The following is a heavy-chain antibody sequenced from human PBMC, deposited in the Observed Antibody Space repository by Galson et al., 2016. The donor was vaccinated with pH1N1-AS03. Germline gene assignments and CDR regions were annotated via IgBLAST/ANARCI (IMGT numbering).Heavy chain of an antibody. D-gene: IGHD1-26*01. CDR1: GGSISGGSYY. V-gene: IGHV4-61*02. Sequence: TLSLTCPVSGGSISGGSYYWSWIRQTAGEGLEWIGRIHVSGSTDNNPSLQSRVSISMDTSKNQISLDLYSVTAADTAIYYCARGTREGKSDFDYWGQGTPVTVSS. CDR3: ARGTREGKSDFDY. CDR2: IHVSGST. J-gene: IGHJ4*02.